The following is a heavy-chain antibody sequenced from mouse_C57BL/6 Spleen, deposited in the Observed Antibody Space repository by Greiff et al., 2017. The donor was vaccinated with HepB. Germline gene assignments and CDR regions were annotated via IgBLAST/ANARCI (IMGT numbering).Heavy chain of an antibody. CDR1: GYAFSSSW. J-gene: IGHJ3*01. D-gene: IGHD2-4*01. Sequence: QVQLKESGPELVKPGASVKISCKASGYAFSSSWMNWVKQRPGKGLERIGRIYPGDGDTNYNGKFKGKATLTADKSSSTAYMQLSSLTSEDSAVYFCARADYAFYWGQGTLVTVSA. CDR2: IYPGDGDT. CDR3: ARADYAFY. V-gene: IGHV1-82*01.